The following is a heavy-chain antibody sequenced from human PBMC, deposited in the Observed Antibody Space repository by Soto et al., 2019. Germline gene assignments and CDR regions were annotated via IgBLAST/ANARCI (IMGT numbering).Heavy chain of an antibody. V-gene: IGHV3-72*01. CDR3: SRAGILTTPYYFDY. CDR2: IRNKANSYTT. D-gene: IGHD4-4*01. Sequence: GGSLRLSCAAFGFTFSDHYMDWVRQAPGKGLEWVARIRNKANSYTTEYAASVKGRFTISRDDSKNSLFLQMNRLKTEDTAVYYCSRAGILTTPYYFDYWGQGTLVTVSS. CDR1: GFTFSDHY. J-gene: IGHJ4*01.